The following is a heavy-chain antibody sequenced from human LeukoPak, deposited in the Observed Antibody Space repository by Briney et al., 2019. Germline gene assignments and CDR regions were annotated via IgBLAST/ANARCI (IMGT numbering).Heavy chain of an antibody. CDR3: AKDWEVAVVPAALGY. J-gene: IGHJ4*02. CDR2: IRYDGSNK. V-gene: IGHV3-30*02. Sequence: GGSLRLSCAASGFTFSSYGMHWVRQAPGKGLEWVAFIRYDGSNKYYADSVKGRFTISRDNSKNTLYLQMNSLRAEDTAVYYCAKDWEVAVVPAALGYWGQGTLVTVSS. CDR1: GFTFSSYG. D-gene: IGHD2-2*01.